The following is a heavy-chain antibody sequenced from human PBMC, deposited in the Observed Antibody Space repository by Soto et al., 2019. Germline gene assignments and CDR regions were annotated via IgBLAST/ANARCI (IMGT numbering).Heavy chain of an antibody. J-gene: IGHJ6*02. V-gene: IGHV4-30-2*01. Sequence: QLQLQESGSGLVKPSQTLSLTCTVSGGSINSGGYSWIWIRQPPGKGLEWIGYIYHTGNTFYNPSLPSRVTISVDQSKNQCSLSLGSVTAADTAMYYCARVERTLSTPFAYGMDVWGQGTTVTVSS. CDR1: GGSINSGGYS. CDR2: IYHTGNT. CDR3: ARVERTLSTPFAYGMDV. D-gene: IGHD2-2*01.